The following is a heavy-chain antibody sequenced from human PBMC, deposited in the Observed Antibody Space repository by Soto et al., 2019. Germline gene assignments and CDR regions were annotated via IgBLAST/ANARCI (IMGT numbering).Heavy chain of an antibody. CDR2: VNTDETTT. J-gene: IGHJ4*02. CDR1: GFTFTRDW. Sequence: EVQLVESGGGLVQPGGSLRLSCAASGFTFTRDWMHWVRQAPEKGLEWVSRVNTDETTTNYADSVKGRFTISRDNAKNTLYLQMNSLTAEDTAIYFCARGAFGNYYQDSRGQGTLVTVSP. D-gene: IGHD1-26*01. CDR3: ARGAFGNYYQDS. V-gene: IGHV3-74*01.